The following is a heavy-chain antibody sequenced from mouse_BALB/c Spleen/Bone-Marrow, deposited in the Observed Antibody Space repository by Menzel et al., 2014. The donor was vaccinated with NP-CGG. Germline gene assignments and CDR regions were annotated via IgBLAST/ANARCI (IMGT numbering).Heavy chain of an antibody. V-gene: IGHV14-3*02. CDR3: ARYYYGSSYFDY. J-gene: IGHJ2*01. Sequence: VQLKQSGAELVKPGASIKLSCTASGFNIKDTYMHWVKQRPGQGLEWIGRIDPANGNTKYDPKFQGKATITADTSSHTAYLQLSSLTSEDTAVYYCARYYYGSSYFDYWGQGTTLTVSS. CDR2: IDPANGNT. D-gene: IGHD1-1*01. CDR1: GFNIKDTY.